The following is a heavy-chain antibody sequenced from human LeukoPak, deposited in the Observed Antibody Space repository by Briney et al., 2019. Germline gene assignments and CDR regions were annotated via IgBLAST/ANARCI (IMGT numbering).Heavy chain of an antibody. CDR3: ARGYAYGPNYYFDY. D-gene: IGHD5-18*01. J-gene: IGHJ4*02. Sequence: SETLSLTCTVSGGSISSYYWSWVRQPPGKGLEWIGYIYYSGSTDYNPSLKSRVTISIDTSKNHFSLRLSSVTAADTASYYCARGYAYGPNYYFDYWGQGTLVTVSS. CDR2: IYYSGST. CDR1: GGSISSYY. V-gene: IGHV4-59*01.